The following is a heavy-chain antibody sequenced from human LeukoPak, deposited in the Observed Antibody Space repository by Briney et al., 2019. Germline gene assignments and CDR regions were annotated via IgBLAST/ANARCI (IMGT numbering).Heavy chain of an antibody. CDR3: AKQEDYVWGSYRTYYFDY. CDR2: ISGSGGST. Sequence: GGSLRLSCAASGFTFSSYAMSWVRQAPGKGLERVSAISGSGGSTYYADSVKGRFTISRDNSKNTLYLQMNSLRAEDTAVYYCAKQEDYVWGSYRTYYFDYWGQGTLVTVSS. J-gene: IGHJ4*02. D-gene: IGHD3-16*02. CDR1: GFTFSSYA. V-gene: IGHV3-23*01.